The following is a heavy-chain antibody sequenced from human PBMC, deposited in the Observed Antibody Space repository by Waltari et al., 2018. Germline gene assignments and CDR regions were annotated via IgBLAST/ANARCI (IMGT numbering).Heavy chain of an antibody. J-gene: IGHJ5*02. Sequence: QLQLQESGPGLVKPSETLSPTCTVSGGSISSSRSYWGWIRQSPGKGLEWIGSIYYSGSTYYNPTLKSRVTISGDTSKNQFSLKLSSVTAADTAVYYCARHWKRNGYRFDPWGQGTLVTVSS. V-gene: IGHV4-39*01. CDR1: GGSISSSRSY. D-gene: IGHD5-12*01. CDR2: IYYSGST. CDR3: ARHWKRNGYRFDP.